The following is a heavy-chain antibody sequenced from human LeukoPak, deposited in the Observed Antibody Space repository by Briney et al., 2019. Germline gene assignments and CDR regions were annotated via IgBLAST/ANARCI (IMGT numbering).Heavy chain of an antibody. V-gene: IGHV3-30*03. CDR2: ISYDGSNK. CDR1: GFTFSSSG. CDR3: ARGAAMVTRYYYGMDV. D-gene: IGHD5-18*01. J-gene: IGHJ6*02. Sequence: GGSLRLSCAASGFTFSSSGMHWVRQAPGKGLEWVAVISYDGSNKYYADSVKGRFTFSRDNSKNTLYLQMSSLRSEDTAVYYCARGAAMVTRYYYGMDVWGQGTTVTVSS.